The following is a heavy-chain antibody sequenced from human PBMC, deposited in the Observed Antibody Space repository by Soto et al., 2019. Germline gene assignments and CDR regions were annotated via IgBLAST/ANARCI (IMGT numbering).Heavy chain of an antibody. Sequence: SETLSLTCTVSGGSISSGDYYWSWIRQPPGKGLEWIGYIYYSGSTNYNPSLKSRVTISVDTSKNQFSLKLSSVTAADTAVYYCARATIVIPMVRGGTPSLFDYWGRGTLVTVSS. D-gene: IGHD3-10*01. CDR1: GGSISSGDYY. CDR2: IYYSGST. J-gene: IGHJ4*02. V-gene: IGHV4-61*08. CDR3: ARATIVIPMVRGGTPSLFDY.